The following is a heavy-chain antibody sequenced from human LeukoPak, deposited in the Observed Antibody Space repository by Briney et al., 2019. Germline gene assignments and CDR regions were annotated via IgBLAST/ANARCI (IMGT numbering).Heavy chain of an antibody. J-gene: IGHJ4*02. CDR1: GFTFSSSA. Sequence: PGGSLRLSCAASGFTFSSSAMSWVRQAPGKGLGWVSAIDGSGKSTYYADSVKGRFTISRDNSKNTLYLQLTSLRVEDTAVYYCAKVATWTYFYSWGQGTLVTVSS. CDR2: IDGSGKST. CDR3: AKVATWTYFYS. D-gene: IGHD3/OR15-3a*01. V-gene: IGHV3-23*01.